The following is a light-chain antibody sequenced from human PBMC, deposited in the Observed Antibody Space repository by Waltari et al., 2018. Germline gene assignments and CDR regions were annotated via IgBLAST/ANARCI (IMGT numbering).Light chain of an antibody. Sequence: ILLTQSTATLSLAPADRATLSCRASHSVDTPLAWYQQKLGQAPRPLIYDVFYRATGIPARFSGRGSGTDFTLTISSLEPEDFALYFCQQRRDWPITFGQGTRLEIK. J-gene: IGKJ5*01. CDR3: QQRRDWPIT. CDR1: HSVDTP. CDR2: DVF. V-gene: IGKV3-11*01.